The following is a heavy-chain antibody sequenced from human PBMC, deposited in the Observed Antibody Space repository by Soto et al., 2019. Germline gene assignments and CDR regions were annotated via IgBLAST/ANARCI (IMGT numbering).Heavy chain of an antibody. CDR3: ARDVGRVTSSGN. J-gene: IGHJ4*02. V-gene: IGHV3-74*01. Sequence: EVQLMESGGGLVQPWGSLGLASAASGFTFSSYWMHWVRQAPGMGLVWVSRIPSDGTIRNYADSVKGQFTVSRDNAKNALYLQMNSLRAEDTAMYYCARDVGRVTSSGNWGQGTPDTVTS. CDR1: GFTFSSYW. D-gene: IGHD6-13*01. CDR2: IPSDGTIR.